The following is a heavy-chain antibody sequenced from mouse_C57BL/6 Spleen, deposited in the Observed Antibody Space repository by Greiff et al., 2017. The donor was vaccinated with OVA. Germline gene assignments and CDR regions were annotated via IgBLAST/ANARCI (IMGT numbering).Heavy chain of an antibody. CDR3: VRHRDYDYEAFAY. D-gene: IGHD2-4*01. Sequence: EVQLVESGGGLVQPKGSLKLSCAASGFSFNTYAMNWVRQAPGKGLEWVARIRSKSNNYATYYADSVKDRFTISSDDSESMLYLQMNNLKTEDTAMYYCVRHRDYDYEAFAYWGQGTLVTVSA. J-gene: IGHJ3*01. CDR2: IRSKSNNYAT. V-gene: IGHV10-1*01. CDR1: GFSFNTYA.